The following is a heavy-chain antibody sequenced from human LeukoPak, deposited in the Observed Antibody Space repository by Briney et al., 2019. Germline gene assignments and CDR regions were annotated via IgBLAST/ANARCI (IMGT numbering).Heavy chain of an antibody. CDR2: IIPIFGTA. CDR1: GGTFSSYA. J-gene: IGHJ6*03. CDR3: ARGYDFWSGSYHYYMDV. D-gene: IGHD3-3*01. Sequence: SVKVSCKASGGTFSSYAISWVRQAPGQGLEWMGGIIPIFGTANYAQKFQGRVTITADESTSTAYMELSSLRSEDTAVYYCARGYDFWSGSYHYYMDVWGKGTSVTVSS. V-gene: IGHV1-69*13.